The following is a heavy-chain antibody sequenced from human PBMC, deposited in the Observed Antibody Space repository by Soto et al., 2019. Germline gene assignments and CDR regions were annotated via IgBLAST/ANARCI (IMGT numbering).Heavy chain of an antibody. J-gene: IGHJ4*02. CDR1: GGSISSGGYS. V-gene: IGHV4-30-2*01. D-gene: IGHD5-18*01. CDR2: IYHSGST. CDR3: ARGGYSYGSLDY. Sequence: QLQLQESGSGLVKPSQTLSLTCAVPGGSISSGGYSWSWIRQPPGKGLEWIGYIYHSGSTYYNPSLKSRVTISVDRSKNQFSLKLSSVTAADTAVYYCARGGYSYGSLDYWGQGTLVTVSS.